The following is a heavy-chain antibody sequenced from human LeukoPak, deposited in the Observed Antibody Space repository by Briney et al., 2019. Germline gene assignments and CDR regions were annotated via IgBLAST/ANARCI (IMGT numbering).Heavy chain of an antibody. Sequence: ASVNVSFKASGGTFSIYAISWVRQAPGQGLEWMGGIIPIFGTANYAQKFQGRVTITADESTSTAYMELSSLRSEDTAVYYCARDRRYYYDSSGYSYYYYGMDVWGQGTTVTVSS. V-gene: IGHV1-69*13. D-gene: IGHD3-22*01. CDR1: GGTFSIYA. J-gene: IGHJ6*02. CDR2: IIPIFGTA. CDR3: ARDRRYYYDSSGYSYYYYGMDV.